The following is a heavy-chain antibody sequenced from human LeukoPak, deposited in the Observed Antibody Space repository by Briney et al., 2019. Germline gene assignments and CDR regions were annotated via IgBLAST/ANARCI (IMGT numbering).Heavy chain of an antibody. J-gene: IGHJ4*02. V-gene: IGHV1-69*04. CDR1: GGTFSSYT. CDR2: IIPILGIA. Sequence: SVKVSCKASGGTFSSYTISWVRQAPGQGLEWIGRIIPILGIANYAQKFQGRVTITADKSTSTAYMELSSLRSEDTAVYYCARDRNPGYCSSTSCSLRFDYWGQGTLVTVSS. CDR3: ARDRNPGYCSSTSCSLRFDY. D-gene: IGHD2-2*01.